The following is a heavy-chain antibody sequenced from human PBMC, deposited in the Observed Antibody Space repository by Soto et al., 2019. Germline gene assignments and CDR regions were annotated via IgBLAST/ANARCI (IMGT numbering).Heavy chain of an antibody. V-gene: IGHV4-39*01. CDR2: IYYSGST. Sequence: SETLSLTCSVSGGSISSGYYYWSWIRHPPGKGLEWIGNIYYSGSTYYNPSLKSRVTISVDTSKSQFSLKMRSVTAADTAVYYCARRQQWLAGYFDYWGQGTLVTVSS. CDR1: GGSISSGYYY. CDR3: ARRQQWLAGYFDY. D-gene: IGHD6-19*01. J-gene: IGHJ4*02.